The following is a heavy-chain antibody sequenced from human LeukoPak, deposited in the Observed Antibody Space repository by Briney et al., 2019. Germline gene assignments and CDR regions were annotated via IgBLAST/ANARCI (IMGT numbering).Heavy chain of an antibody. J-gene: IGHJ4*02. CDR3: ATLVLYYDSRGFDY. CDR1: GFTFSSYE. CDR2: ISSSGSTI. Sequence: GGSLRLSCAASGFTFSSYEMNWVRQAPGKGLEWVSYISSSGSTIYYADSVKGRFTISRDNAKNSLYLQMNSLRAEDTAVYYCATLVLYYDSRGFDYWGQGTLVTVSS. V-gene: IGHV3-48*03. D-gene: IGHD3-22*01.